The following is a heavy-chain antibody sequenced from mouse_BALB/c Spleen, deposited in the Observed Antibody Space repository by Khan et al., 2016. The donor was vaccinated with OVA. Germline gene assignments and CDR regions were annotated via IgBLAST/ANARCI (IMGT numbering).Heavy chain of an antibody. V-gene: IGHV5-6*01. CDR1: GFTFSSYS. D-gene: IGHD4-1*01. CDR3: AYHLTGSFAY. Sequence: EVELVESGGDLVKPGGSLKLSCAASGFTFSSYSMSWVRQTPDKRLEWVASISSGGDYTYYPDSVKGRFIISRDNAKNTLYLQMCDLKSEDTAMYYCAYHLTGSFAYWGQGTLVTVSA. CDR2: ISSGGDYT. J-gene: IGHJ3*01.